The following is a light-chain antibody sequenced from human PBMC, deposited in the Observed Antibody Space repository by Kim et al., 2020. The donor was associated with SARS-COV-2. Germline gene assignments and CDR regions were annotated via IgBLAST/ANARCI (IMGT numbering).Light chain of an antibody. J-gene: IGKJ4*01. Sequence: SVGDRVTIACRASQSIGTRLNWYQQRPGKAPKLLIYAASTLQSGVPSRFSGTGSGTDFTLTISSLQPEDFATYYCQQSYSTPWLTFGGGTKVDIK. CDR2: AAS. CDR1: QSIGTR. V-gene: IGKV1-39*01. CDR3: QQSYSTPWLT.